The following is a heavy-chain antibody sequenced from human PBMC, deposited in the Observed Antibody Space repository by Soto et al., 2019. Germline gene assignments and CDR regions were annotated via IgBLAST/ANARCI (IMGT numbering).Heavy chain of an antibody. V-gene: IGHV4-30-2*01. D-gene: IGHD3-3*01. CDR2: IYHSGST. CDR3: ARAGTIFGVVTPPNWFDP. J-gene: IGHJ5*02. Sequence: SSETLSLTCAVSGGSISSGGYSWSWIRQPPGKGLEWIGYIYHSGSTYYNPSLKSRVTISVDRSKNQFSLKLSSVTAADTAVYYCARAGTIFGVVTPPNWFDPWGQGTLVTVSS. CDR1: GGSISSGGYS.